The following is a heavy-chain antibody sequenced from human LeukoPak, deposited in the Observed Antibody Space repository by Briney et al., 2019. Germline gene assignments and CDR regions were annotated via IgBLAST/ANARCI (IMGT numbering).Heavy chain of an antibody. V-gene: IGHV3-66*02. CDR1: GFTVSSYY. J-gene: IGHJ4*02. CDR3: ARGRLDNYFDY. Sequence: GGSLRLSCAASGFTVSSYYVTWVRQAPGKGLEWVSVIYSGGNTYYADSVKGRFPICRDNSKNTVYLQMNNLRAEDTAVYYCARGRLDNYFDYWGQGTLVTVSS. D-gene: IGHD1-1*01. CDR2: IYSGGNT.